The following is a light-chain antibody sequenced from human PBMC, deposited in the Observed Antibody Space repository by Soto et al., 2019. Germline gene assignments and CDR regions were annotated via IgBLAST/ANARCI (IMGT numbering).Light chain of an antibody. Sequence: VLTLAPATVSLSTVERATLSCRASQSVSSYLAWYQQKPGQAPRLLIYDASNRATGIPARFSGSGSGTDFTLTISSLEPEDFAVYYCQQYSSSRTFGQGTKVDIK. J-gene: IGKJ1*01. CDR1: QSVSSY. CDR2: DAS. CDR3: QQYSSSRT. V-gene: IGKV3-11*01.